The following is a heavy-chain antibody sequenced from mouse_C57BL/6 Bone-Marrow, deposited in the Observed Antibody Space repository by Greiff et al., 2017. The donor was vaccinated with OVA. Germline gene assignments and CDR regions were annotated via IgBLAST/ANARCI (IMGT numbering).Heavy chain of an antibody. J-gene: IGHJ4*01. V-gene: IGHV5-6*02. Sequence: EVMLVESGGDLVKPGGSLKLSCAASGFTFSSYGMSWVRQTPDKRLEWVATISSGGSYTYYPDSVKGRITISRDNAKNNLYLQMSSLKSEDTAMYYCARRSYGKRTMEYWGQGTSVTVSS. CDR1: GFTFSSYG. CDR3: ARRSYGKRTMEY. D-gene: IGHD2-1*01. CDR2: ISSGGSYT.